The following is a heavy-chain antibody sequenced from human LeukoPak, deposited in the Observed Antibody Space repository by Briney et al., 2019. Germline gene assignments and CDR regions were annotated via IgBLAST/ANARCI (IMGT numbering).Heavy chain of an antibody. V-gene: IGHV3-48*01. J-gene: IGHJ5*02. CDR1: GFTFSSHG. CDR2: ISSSGSVV. Sequence: PGGSLRLSCAASGFTFSSHGMNWVRQAPGKGLEWVSYISSSGSVVFYADSVKGRFTISRDNAKNALYLQMNSLRAEDTVVYHCAREVGYDSSPPWGQGTLVTVSS. CDR3: AREVGYDSSPP. D-gene: IGHD3-3*01.